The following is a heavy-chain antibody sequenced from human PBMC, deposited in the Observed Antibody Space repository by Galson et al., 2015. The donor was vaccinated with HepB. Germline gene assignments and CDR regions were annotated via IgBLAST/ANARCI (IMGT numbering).Heavy chain of an antibody. CDR3: ARVGYYDSSGYYDYCYYYMDV. Sequence: TLSLTCTVSGGSISSGGYYWSWIRQHPGKGLEWIGYIYYSGSTYYNPSLKSRVTISVDTSKNQFSLKLSSVTAADTAVYYCARVGYYDSSGYYDYCYYYMDVWGKGTTVTVSS. J-gene: IGHJ6*03. CDR1: GGSISSGGYY. V-gene: IGHV4-31*03. D-gene: IGHD3-22*01. CDR2: IYYSGST.